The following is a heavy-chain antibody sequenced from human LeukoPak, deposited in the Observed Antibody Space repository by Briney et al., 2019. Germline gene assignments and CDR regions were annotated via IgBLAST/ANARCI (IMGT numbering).Heavy chain of an antibody. J-gene: IGHJ4*02. Sequence: SETLSLTCAVYGGSFSGYYWSWIRQPPGKGLEWIGEINHSGSTNYNPSLKSRVTISVDTSKNQFSLKLSSVTAADTAVYYCARGYGSGSYYNYWGQGTLVTVSS. CDR1: GGSFSGYY. CDR2: INHSGST. V-gene: IGHV4-34*01. CDR3: ARGYGSGSYYNY. D-gene: IGHD3-10*01.